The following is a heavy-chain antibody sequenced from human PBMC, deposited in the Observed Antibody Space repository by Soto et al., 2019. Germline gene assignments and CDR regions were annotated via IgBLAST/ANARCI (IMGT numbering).Heavy chain of an antibody. D-gene: IGHD6-19*01. J-gene: IGHJ6*01. CDR2: IKSKTDGGTT. V-gene: IGHV3-15*07. CDR3: TTDQPAVAGYYYYGMDV. Sequence: EVQLVESGGGLVKPGGSLRLSCAASGFTFSNAWLNWVRQAPGKGLEWVGRIKSKTDGGTTDYAGPVKGRFTISRDDSKHTLYLQMHSLKTEYTDVYYCTTDQPAVAGYYYYGMDVWGQGTTVTVSS. CDR1: GFTFSNAW.